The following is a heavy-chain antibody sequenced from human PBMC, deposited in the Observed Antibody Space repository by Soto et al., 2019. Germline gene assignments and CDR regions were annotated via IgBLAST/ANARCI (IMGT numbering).Heavy chain of an antibody. CDR1: GFTFSSYW. CDR2: INSDGSST. D-gene: IGHD1-26*01. V-gene: IGHV3-74*01. CDR3: ASEPYSGSYQLS. J-gene: IGHJ3*01. Sequence: GGSLRLSCAASGFTFSSYWMHWVRQAPGKGLVWVSRINSDGSSTSYADSVKGRFTISRDNAKNTRYLQMNSLRAADTAVYYCASEPYSGSYQLSWGQGTMVTVSS.